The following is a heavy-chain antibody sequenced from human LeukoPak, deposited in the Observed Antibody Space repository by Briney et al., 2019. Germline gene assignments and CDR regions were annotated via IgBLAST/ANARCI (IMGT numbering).Heavy chain of an antibody. CDR1: RYLFTPYD. D-gene: IGHD3-22*01. J-gene: IGHJ5*02. Sequence: ASVKVSGKASRYLFTPYDINWLRQATGLGVEWMGWLNPNSGNTGYAQKFQGRVTMTRDTSISTAYMELSSLRSEDTAVYYCARMSYYDSSGDNWFDPWGQGTLVTVSS. V-gene: IGHV1-8*01. CDR2: LNPNSGNT. CDR3: ARMSYYDSSGDNWFDP.